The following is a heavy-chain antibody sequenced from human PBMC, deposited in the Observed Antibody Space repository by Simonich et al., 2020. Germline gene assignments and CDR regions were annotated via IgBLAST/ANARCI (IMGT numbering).Heavy chain of an antibody. D-gene: IGHD3-22*01. Sequence: EVQLVESGGGLVQPGGSLRLSCAASGFTFSSSWMHWVRQAPGKGLGWVSASRGSGGSTYYSDSVQGRFTIARDNSKNTLYLQMNSLRAEDTAVYYCAKDLGERITMIVVVIDAFDIWGQGTMVTVSS. J-gene: IGHJ3*02. CDR2: SRGSGGST. CDR1: GFTFSSSW. V-gene: IGHV3-23*04. CDR3: AKDLGERITMIVVVIDAFDI.